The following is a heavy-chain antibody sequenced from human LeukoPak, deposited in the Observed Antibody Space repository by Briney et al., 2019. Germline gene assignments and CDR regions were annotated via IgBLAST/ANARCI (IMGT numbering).Heavy chain of an antibody. D-gene: IGHD6-19*01. J-gene: IGHJ4*02. CDR2: IIPILGIA. CDR1: GGTFSSYA. V-gene: IGHV1-69*04. CDR3: ARVRGSGWYEGYFDY. Sequence: SVKVSCKASGGTFSSYAISWVRQAPGQGLEWMGRIIPILGIANYAQKFQGRVTITADKSTSTAYMELSSLRSDDTAVYYCARVRGSGWYEGYFDYWGQGTLVTVSS.